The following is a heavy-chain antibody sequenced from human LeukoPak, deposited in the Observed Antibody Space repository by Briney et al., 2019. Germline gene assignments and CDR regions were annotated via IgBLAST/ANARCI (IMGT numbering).Heavy chain of an antibody. CDR1: DYSISSGYY. CDR3: ARYHCSTTSCINYFDY. D-gene: IGHD2-2*01. V-gene: IGHV4-38-2*01. CDR2: IYRSGST. J-gene: IGHJ4*02. Sequence: PSETLSLTCAVSDYSISSGYYWGWIRQPPGKGLEWIGSIYRSGSTYYNPSLKSRVTISVDTSKNQFSLKLTSVTAADTAVYYCARYHCSTTSCINYFDYWGQGTLVTVSS.